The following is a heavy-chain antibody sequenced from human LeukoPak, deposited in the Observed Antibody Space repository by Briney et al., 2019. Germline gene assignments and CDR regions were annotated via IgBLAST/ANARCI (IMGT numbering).Heavy chain of an antibody. V-gene: IGHV4-61*02. Sequence: PSETLSLTCTVSGGSISSGSYYWSWIRQPAGKGLEWIGRIYTSGSTNYNPSLKSRVTISVDTSKNQFSLKLSSVTAADTAVYYCARDRGSSGAYWYFDLWGRGTLVTVSS. J-gene: IGHJ2*01. D-gene: IGHD3-22*01. CDR1: GGSISSGSYY. CDR3: ARDRGSSGAYWYFDL. CDR2: IYTSGST.